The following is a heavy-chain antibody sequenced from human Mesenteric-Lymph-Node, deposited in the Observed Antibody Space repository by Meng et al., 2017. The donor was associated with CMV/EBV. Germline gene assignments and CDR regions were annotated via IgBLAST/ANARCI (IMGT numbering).Heavy chain of an antibody. CDR1: GFTFSSYW. J-gene: IGHJ4*02. CDR2: IKQDGSEK. V-gene: IGHV3-7*01. D-gene: IGHD3-22*01. Sequence: GESLKISCAASGFTFSSYWMNWVRQAPGKGLEWVAKIKQDGSEKYYADSVRGRITISRDNTKNSVYLQMNSLRAEDTAAYYCARESPTGYYYDSRGSNYFDYWGQGTLVTVSS. CDR3: ARESPTGYYYDSRGSNYFDY.